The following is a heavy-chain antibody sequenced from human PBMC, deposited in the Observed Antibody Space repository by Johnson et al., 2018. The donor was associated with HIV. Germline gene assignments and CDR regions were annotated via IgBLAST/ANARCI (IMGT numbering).Heavy chain of an antibody. CDR1: GFTVSSYD. Sequence: VLLVESGGGVVRPGGSLRLSCAASGFTVSSYDMHWVRQATGKGLEWVSAIGTAGDTYYPGSVKGRFTISRENAKNSLYLQMGSLRAEDMAVYYCAKDLHDNSGWRGAFDIWGQGTMVTVSS. D-gene: IGHD6-19*01. CDR2: IGTAGDT. J-gene: IGHJ3*02. V-gene: IGHV3-13*01. CDR3: AKDLHDNSGWRGAFDI.